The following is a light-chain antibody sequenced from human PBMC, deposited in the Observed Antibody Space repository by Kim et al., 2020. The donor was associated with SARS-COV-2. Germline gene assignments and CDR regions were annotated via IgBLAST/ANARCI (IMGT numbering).Light chain of an antibody. J-gene: IGKJ2*01. Sequence: SQSVGDKGTVTCRTSQNISNYLNWYHQKPGEAPKLLIYAAVTLQGGVSSRFSASGSGTDFTLMITSLQPEDLATYYCQQSYRIPYAFAQGTKLEI. CDR2: AAV. V-gene: IGKV1-39*01. CDR1: QNISNY. CDR3: QQSYRIPYA.